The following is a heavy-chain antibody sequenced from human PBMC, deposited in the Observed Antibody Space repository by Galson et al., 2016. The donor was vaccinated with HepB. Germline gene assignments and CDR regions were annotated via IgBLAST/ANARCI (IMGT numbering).Heavy chain of an antibody. V-gene: IGHV3-23*01. D-gene: IGHD5-12*01. CDR2: ITDGGSDTGGGT. CDR3: ARPKMPSHSGGQDY. J-gene: IGHJ4*02. Sequence: SLRLSCAASGFTFSSYVMNWVRQAPGKGLEWVSAITDGGSDTGGGTFYADSVKGRFTISRDNSKNTLYLQMDSLRVEDTALYYCARPKMPSHSGGQDYWGQGTLVTV. CDR1: GFTFSSYV.